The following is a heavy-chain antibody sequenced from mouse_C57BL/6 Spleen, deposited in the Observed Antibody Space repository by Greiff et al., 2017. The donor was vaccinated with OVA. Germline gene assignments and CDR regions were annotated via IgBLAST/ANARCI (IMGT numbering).Heavy chain of an antibody. CDR2: IRSNSSNSAT. CDR1: GFSFTTYA. CDR3: VRETGYGYFDV. J-gene: IGHJ1*03. Sequence: DVMLVESGGGLVQPKGSLKLSCAASGFSFTTYAMHWVLQAPGKGLDWVARIRSNSSNSATYYADSVTDRFTISRADSQSMLYLQMNNLTTEDTAMYYCVRETGYGYFDVWGTGTTVTVSS. V-gene: IGHV10-3*01. D-gene: IGHD4-1*01.